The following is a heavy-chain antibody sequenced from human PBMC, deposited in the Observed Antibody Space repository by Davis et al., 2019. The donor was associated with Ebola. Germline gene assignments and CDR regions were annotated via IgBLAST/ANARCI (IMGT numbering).Heavy chain of an antibody. Sequence: SVKVSCKASGYTFTSYDISWARQAPGQGLEWMGRIIPILGIANYAQKFQGRVTITADKSTSTAYMELSSLRSEDTAVYYCASDIVVVPAATYGMDVWGQGTTVTVSS. CDR3: ASDIVVVPAATYGMDV. CDR2: IIPILGIA. V-gene: IGHV1-69*04. D-gene: IGHD2-2*01. CDR1: GYTFTSYD. J-gene: IGHJ6*02.